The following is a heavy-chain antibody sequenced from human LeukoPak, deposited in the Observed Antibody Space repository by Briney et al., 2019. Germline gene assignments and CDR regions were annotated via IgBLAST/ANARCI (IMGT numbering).Heavy chain of an antibody. J-gene: IGHJ6*03. Sequence: SETLSLTCTVSGGSISSRGYYWGWIRQPPGKGLEWFGTIYYSGSTSYNPSLKSRVTISIDTSKNQFSLKLTSVTAADTAVYYCARGAHFLKYYMDVWGKGTTVTVSS. CDR3: ARGAHFLKYYMDV. V-gene: IGHV4-39*07. CDR1: GGSISSRGYY. CDR2: IYYSGST.